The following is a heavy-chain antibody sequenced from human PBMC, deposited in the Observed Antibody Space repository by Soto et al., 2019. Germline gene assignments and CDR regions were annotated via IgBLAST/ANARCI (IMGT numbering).Heavy chain of an antibody. CDR2: IYYSGST. D-gene: IGHD3-10*01. CDR1: AGSISSGGYY. J-gene: IGHJ4*02. Sequence: PSETLSLTCTVSAGSISSGGYYWSWIRQHPGKGLEWIGYIYYSGSTYYNPSLKSRVTISVDTSRNQFSLKLSSVTAADTAVYYCARVSTSASGSYYTLDYWGQGTLVTVSS. V-gene: IGHV4-31*03. CDR3: ARVSTSASGSYYTLDY.